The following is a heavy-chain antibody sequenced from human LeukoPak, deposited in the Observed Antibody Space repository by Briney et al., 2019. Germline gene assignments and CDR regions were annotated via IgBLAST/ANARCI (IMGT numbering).Heavy chain of an antibody. CDR1: GYTFTSYY. CDR2: INPSGGST. CDR3: ARDPPTGDSSGYYPAGGFDY. D-gene: IGHD3-22*01. J-gene: IGHJ4*02. Sequence: DSVKVSCKASGYTFTSYYMHWVRQAPGQGLEWMGIINPSGGSTSYAQKLQGRVTMTRDTSTSTVYMELSSLRSEDTAVYYCARDPPTGDSSGYYPAGGFDYWGQGTLVTVSS. V-gene: IGHV1-46*04.